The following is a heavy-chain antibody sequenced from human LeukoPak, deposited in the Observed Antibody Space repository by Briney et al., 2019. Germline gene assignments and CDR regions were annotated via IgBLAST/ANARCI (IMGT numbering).Heavy chain of an antibody. D-gene: IGHD4-17*01. Sequence: QPGGSLRLSCAASGFTFSSYAMSWVRQAPGKGLEWVSAISGSGGSTYYADSVKGRFTISRDNAKNSLYLQMNSLKAEDTALYHCARVDYGDYDDLHGAFDIWGQGTMVTVSS. CDR1: GFTFSSYA. V-gene: IGHV3-23*01. J-gene: IGHJ3*02. CDR2: ISGSGGST. CDR3: ARVDYGDYDDLHGAFDI.